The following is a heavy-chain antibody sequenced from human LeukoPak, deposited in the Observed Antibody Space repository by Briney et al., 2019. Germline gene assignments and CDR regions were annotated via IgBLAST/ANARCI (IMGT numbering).Heavy chain of an antibody. CDR2: INTNTGNP. V-gene: IGHV7-4-1*02. CDR3: DRDTGFSMLRGILF. J-gene: IGHJ4*02. Sequence: ASVKVSCKASGYTFTTYGMNWVRQAPGQGLEWMGWINTNTGNPTYAQGCTGRFVFSLDTSVSTAYLQISSLKAEDTAVYYCDRDTGFSMLRGILFWGQGTLVTVSS. CDR1: GYTFTTYG. D-gene: IGHD3-10*01.